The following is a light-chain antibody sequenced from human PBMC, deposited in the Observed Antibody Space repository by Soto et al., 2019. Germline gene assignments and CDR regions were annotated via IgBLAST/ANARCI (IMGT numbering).Light chain of an antibody. CDR2: EVS. Sequence: QSALTQAASVSGSPGQSITISCTGTSSDVGSYNLVSWYQQHPGKAPKLMIYEVSKRPSGVSNRFSGSKSGNTASLTISGPQTEDEADYYCCSYAGSSTLVVFGGGTKVTVL. V-gene: IGLV2-23*02. J-gene: IGLJ2*01. CDR1: SSDVGSYNL. CDR3: CSYAGSSTLVV.